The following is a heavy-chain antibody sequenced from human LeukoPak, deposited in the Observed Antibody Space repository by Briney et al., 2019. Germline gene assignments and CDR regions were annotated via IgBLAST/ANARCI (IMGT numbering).Heavy chain of an antibody. V-gene: IGHV3-48*03. D-gene: IGHD5-18*01. CDR2: ISSGGDTI. J-gene: IGHJ4*02. CDR3: VRDGGTRLKYSYGYGDY. Sequence: PGGSLRLSCAASGFTFSSYEMNWVRQAPGKGLEWVSYISSGGDTIYYADSVKGRFTISRDNTKNSLSLQMNSLRAEDTAVYYCVRDGGTRLKYSYGYGDYWGQGTLVTVSS. CDR1: GFTFSSYE.